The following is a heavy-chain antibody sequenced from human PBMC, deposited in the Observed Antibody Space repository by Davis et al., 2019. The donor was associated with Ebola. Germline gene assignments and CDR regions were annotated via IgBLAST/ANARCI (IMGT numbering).Heavy chain of an antibody. Sequence: PSGSLSLSCVASGFTFSTYWLHWLRQTPGKGLVWVSRINCDGSYTNYADSVKGRFSISRDNAKNTLYVQMDSLRGEDSAVYYCVRGRGPTNDGLELWGQGTTVTVSS. J-gene: IGHJ3*01. CDR1: GFTFSTYW. V-gene: IGHV3-74*01. CDR2: INCDGSYT. CDR3: VRGRGPTNDGLEL.